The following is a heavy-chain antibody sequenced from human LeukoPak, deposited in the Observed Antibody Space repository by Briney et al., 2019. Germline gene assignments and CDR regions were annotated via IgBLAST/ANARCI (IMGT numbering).Heavy chain of an antibody. D-gene: IGHD3-10*01. V-gene: IGHV3-11*04. CDR3: ASLMGRVDY. CDR2: ITNSGTTI. Sequence: GGSLRLSCAASGFTFTDYYMSWIRQAPGKGLEWVSYITNSGTTIYYADSVKGRFTISRDNAKNSLYLQMNSLRAEDTAVYYCASLMGRVDYWGQGTLVTVSS. CDR1: GFTFTDYY. J-gene: IGHJ4*02.